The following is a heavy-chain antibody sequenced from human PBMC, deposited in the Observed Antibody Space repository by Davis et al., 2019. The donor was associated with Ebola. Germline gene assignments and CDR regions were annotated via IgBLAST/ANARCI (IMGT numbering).Heavy chain of an antibody. D-gene: IGHD2/OR15-2a*01. V-gene: IGHV4-61*08. CDR1: GGSISSGGYY. CDR3: AILLGRYYYYGMDV. Sequence: SETLSLTCTVSGGSISSGGYYWSWIRQHPGKGLEWIGYIYYSGSTNYNPSLKSRVTISVDTSKNQFSLKLSSVTAADTAVYYCAILLGRYYYYGMDVWGKGTTVTVSS. CDR2: IYYSGST. J-gene: IGHJ6*04.